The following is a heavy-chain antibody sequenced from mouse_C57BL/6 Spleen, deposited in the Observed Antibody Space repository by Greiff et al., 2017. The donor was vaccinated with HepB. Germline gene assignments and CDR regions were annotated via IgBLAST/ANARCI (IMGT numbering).Heavy chain of an antibody. CDR3: ASRSNFHYFDY. Sequence: VQLQQSGAELVRPGTSVKMSCKASGYTFTNYWIGWVKQRPGHGLEWIGDIYPGGGYTNYNATFKGKATLTADKSSSTAYMQFSSLTSEDSAIYYCASRSNFHYFDYWGQGTTLTVSS. D-gene: IGHD2-5*01. CDR1: GYTFTNYW. J-gene: IGHJ2*01. CDR2: IYPGGGYT. V-gene: IGHV1-63*01.